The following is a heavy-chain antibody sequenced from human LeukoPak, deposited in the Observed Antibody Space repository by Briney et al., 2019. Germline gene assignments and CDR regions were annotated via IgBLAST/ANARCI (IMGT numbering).Heavy chain of an antibody. Sequence: GGSLRLSCAASGFTFSSYAIRWVRQAPGTGLEWVSSIPGSGGATYYADSVRGRFSISRDSSKNTVYLQMSSLRDEDTAVYYCARARPWDSSRSYYFGMDVWGHGTTVTVSS. V-gene: IGHV3-23*01. CDR2: IPGSGGAT. CDR3: ARARPWDSSRSYYFGMDV. D-gene: IGHD3-22*01. CDR1: GFTFSSYA. J-gene: IGHJ6*02.